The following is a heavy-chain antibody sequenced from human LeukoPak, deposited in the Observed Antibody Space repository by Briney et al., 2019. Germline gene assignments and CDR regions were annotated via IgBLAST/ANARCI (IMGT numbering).Heavy chain of an antibody. D-gene: IGHD6-13*01. Sequence: GGSLRLSCAASGFTFSSYSMNWVRQAPGKGLEWVSSISRSSSYIYYADSVKGRFTISRDNAKNSLYLQMNSLRAEDTAVCYCARDSSSWTWGQGTLVTVSS. CDR1: GFTFSSYS. J-gene: IGHJ5*02. V-gene: IGHV3-21*01. CDR2: ISRSSSYI. CDR3: ARDSSSWT.